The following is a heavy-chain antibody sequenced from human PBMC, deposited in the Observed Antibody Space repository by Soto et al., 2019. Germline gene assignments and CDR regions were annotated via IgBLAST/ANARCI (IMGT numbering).Heavy chain of an antibody. CDR1: GFTFSSYE. D-gene: IGHD3-9*01. J-gene: IGHJ5*02. Sequence: GGSLRLSCAASGFTFSSYEMNWVRQAPGKGLEWVSYISSSGSTIYYADSVKGRFTISRDNAKNSLYLQMNSLRAEDTAVYYCAALRYFDWLDLDPWGQGTLVTVSS. CDR2: ISSSGSTI. CDR3: AALRYFDWLDLDP. V-gene: IGHV3-48*03.